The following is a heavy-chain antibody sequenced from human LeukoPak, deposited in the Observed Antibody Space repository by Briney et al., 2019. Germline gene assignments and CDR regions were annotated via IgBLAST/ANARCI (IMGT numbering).Heavy chain of an antibody. D-gene: IGHD5-18*01. CDR1: GGSISSGGYS. J-gene: IGHJ5*02. CDR3: ARGYSYGHNNWFDP. V-gene: IGHV4-30-2*01. CDR2: IYHSGST. Sequence: SETLSLTCAVSGGSISSGGYSWSWIRQPPGKGLEWIGYIYHSGSTYYNPSLKSRVTISVDRSKNQFSLKLSSVTAVDTAVYYCARGYSYGHNNWFDPWGQGTLVTVSS.